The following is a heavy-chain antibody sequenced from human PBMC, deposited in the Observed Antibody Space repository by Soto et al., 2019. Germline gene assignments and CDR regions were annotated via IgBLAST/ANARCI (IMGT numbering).Heavy chain of an antibody. CDR3: ARDRGIAAAGSIGEFDP. V-gene: IGHV1-69*01. Sequence: QVQLVQSGAEVKKPGSSVKVSCKASGGTFSSYAISWVRQAPGQGLEWMGGIIPIFGTANYAQKFQGRVTITADESPSTAYMELSSLRSEDTAVYYCARDRGIAAAGSIGEFDPWGQGTLVTVSS. CDR2: IIPIFGTA. D-gene: IGHD6-13*01. J-gene: IGHJ5*02. CDR1: GGTFSSYA.